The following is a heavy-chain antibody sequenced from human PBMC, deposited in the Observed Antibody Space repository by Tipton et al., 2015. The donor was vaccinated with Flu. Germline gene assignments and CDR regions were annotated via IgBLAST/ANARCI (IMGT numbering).Heavy chain of an antibody. CDR1: GFTFSRYW. V-gene: IGHV3-7*01. J-gene: IGHJ4*02. CDR3: ARLGLPDH. D-gene: IGHD3-16*01. CDR2: IKQDGSTK. Sequence: QLVQSGGGLVQPGGSLRLSCAASGFTFSRYWMSWVRQAPGKGLEWVANIKQDGSTKYYLDSVKGRFTISRDNAKNSLYLQMHSLTVEDMAVYYCARLGLPDHWGQGTLVTVSS.